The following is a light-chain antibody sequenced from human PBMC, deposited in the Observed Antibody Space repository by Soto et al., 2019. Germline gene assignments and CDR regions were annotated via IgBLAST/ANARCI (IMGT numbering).Light chain of an antibody. CDR3: QQYENGPLT. CDR1: QSVNNK. CDR2: DAS. Sequence: EIVMTQSPATLSVSPGERATLSCRASQSVNNKLAWYQQKPGQAPRLLIFDASTGATGIPARFSGSGSGTDFTLIISSLQSVEFAVYHCQQYENGPLTFGGGTKVDI. V-gene: IGKV3-15*01. J-gene: IGKJ4*01.